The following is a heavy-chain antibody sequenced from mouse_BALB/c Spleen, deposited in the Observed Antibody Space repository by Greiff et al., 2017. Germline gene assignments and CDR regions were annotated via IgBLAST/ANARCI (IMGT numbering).Heavy chain of an antibody. CDR2: INPYNGAT. CDR3: ARTPWTTVVATPSWFAY. Sequence: EVQLQQSGPELVKPGASVKISCKASGYSFTGYYMHWVKQSHVKSLEWIGRINPYNGATSYNQNFKDKASLTVDKSSSTAYMELHSLTSEDSAVYYCARTPWTTVVATPSWFAYWGQGTLVTVSA. V-gene: IGHV1-26*01. J-gene: IGHJ3*01. CDR1: GYSFTGYY. D-gene: IGHD1-1*01.